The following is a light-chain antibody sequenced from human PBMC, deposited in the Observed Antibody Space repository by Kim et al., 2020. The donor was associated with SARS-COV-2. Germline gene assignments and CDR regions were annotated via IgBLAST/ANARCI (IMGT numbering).Light chain of an antibody. Sequence: APGERAPLSCRASQSVSSTYVAWYQQRPGQAPRLLIYGASSRATGTPDRFSGSGSGTDFSLTISRLESEDFAVYYCQQYDSSPTTFGQGTKVDIK. CDR1: QSVSSTY. J-gene: IGKJ1*01. CDR3: QQYDSSPTT. V-gene: IGKV3-20*01. CDR2: GAS.